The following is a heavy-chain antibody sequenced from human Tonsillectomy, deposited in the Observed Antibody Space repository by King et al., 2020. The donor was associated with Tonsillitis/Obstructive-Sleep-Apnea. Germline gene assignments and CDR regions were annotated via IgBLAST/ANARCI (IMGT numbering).Heavy chain of an antibody. CDR3: ARDSIGYSSSWYFLDS. Sequence: QLVESGGGLVKPGGSLRLSCTASGFDFSRHTMHWVRQAPGKGLEWVSSISGSGSSIFSADSLKGRFTISRDNAKNSLYLQMSSLRAEDTALFYCARDSIGYSSSWYFLDSWGQGTMVTVSS. V-gene: IGHV3-21*01. D-gene: IGHD6-13*01. CDR1: GFDFSRHT. CDR2: ISGSGSSI. J-gene: IGHJ4*02.